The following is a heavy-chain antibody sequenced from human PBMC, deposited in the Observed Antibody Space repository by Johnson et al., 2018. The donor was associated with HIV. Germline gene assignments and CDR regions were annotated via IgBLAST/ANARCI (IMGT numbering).Heavy chain of an antibody. V-gene: IGHV3-30*14. D-gene: IGHD4-23*01. CDR1: GFTFSTYA. CDR2: ISSDASEK. J-gene: IGHJ3*02. CDR3: ARHGTTVVTRGAFDI. Sequence: QVQLVESGGGVVQPGGSLRLSCAASGFTFSTYAIHWVRQSPGYGLEWVAVISSDASEKYYADSVKGRFTISRDNSKNTLYLQMSSLRAEDTAVYYCARHGTTVVTRGAFDIWGQGTMVTVSS.